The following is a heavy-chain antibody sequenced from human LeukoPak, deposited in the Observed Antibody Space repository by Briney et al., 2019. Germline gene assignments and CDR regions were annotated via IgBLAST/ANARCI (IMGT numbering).Heavy chain of an antibody. CDR1: GFTFSSYW. Sequence: GGSLRLSCAASGFTFSSYWMSWVRQAPGKGLEWVASIQQNGNEKYYVDSVKGRFTISKDNAKNLLYLQMNSLRAEDTAVYYCAREDHSKYEYWGQGTPVTVSS. CDR3: AREDHSKYEY. CDR2: IQQNGNEK. V-gene: IGHV3-7*01. J-gene: IGHJ4*02. D-gene: IGHD4-11*01.